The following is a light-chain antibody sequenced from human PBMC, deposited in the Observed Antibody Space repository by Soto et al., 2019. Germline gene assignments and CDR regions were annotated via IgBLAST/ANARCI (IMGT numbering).Light chain of an antibody. Sequence: LTHTPPTLSLYPRERVTLSCRASQSVRKYLGWYQQKPGQAPRLLIYDASNRATDIPPRFSGSGSGTDFTLTISARVPDDLAVYYCRERYNRPWTCGQGTKG. CDR3: RERYNRPWT. CDR1: QSVRKY. J-gene: IGKJ1*01. CDR2: DAS. V-gene: IGKV3-11*01.